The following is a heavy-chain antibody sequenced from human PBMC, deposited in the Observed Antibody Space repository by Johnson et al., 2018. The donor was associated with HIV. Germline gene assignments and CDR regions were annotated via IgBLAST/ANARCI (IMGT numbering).Heavy chain of an antibody. CDR2: IYSGGST. CDR3: ARAGGSSLAFDI. J-gene: IGHJ3*02. V-gene: IGHV3-66*01. CDR1: GFTFDDYG. D-gene: IGHD6-6*01. Sequence: VQLVESGGGVVRPGGSLRLSCAASGFTFDDYGMSWVRQAPGKGLEWVSVIYSGGSTYYADSVKGRFTISRDNSKNTLYLQMNSLRAEDTAVYYCARAGGSSLAFDIWGQGTMVTVSS.